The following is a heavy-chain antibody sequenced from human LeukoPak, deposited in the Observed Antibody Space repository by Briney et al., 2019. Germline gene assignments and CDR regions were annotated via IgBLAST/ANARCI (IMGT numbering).Heavy chain of an antibody. CDR2: IYHSGST. V-gene: IGHV4-38-2*02. CDR1: DYSISSAYY. CDR3: ARAQWELRTLDY. D-gene: IGHD1-26*01. Sequence: SETLSLTRTVSDYSISSAYYWGWIRQPPGKGLEWIGSIYHSGSTYYNPSLKSRVTISVDTSKNQFSLKLSSVTAADTAVYYCARAQWELRTLDYWGQGTLVTVSS. J-gene: IGHJ4*02.